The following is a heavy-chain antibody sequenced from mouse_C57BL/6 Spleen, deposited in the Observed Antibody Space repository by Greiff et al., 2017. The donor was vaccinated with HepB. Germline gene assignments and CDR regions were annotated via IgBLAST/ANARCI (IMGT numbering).Heavy chain of an antibody. CDR3: ARGLTWFAY. J-gene: IGHJ3*01. Sequence: DVMLVESGGGLVKPGGSLKLSCAASGFTFSDYGMHWVRQAPEQGLEWVAYISSGSSTIYYADTVKGRFTISRDNAKNTLFLQMTSLRSEDTAMYYCARGLTWFAYWGQGTLVTVSA. CDR1: GFTFSDYG. V-gene: IGHV5-17*01. D-gene: IGHD1-3*01. CDR2: ISSGSSTI.